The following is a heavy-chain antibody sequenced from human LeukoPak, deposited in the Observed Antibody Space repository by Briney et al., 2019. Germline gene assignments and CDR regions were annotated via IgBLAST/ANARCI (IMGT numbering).Heavy chain of an antibody. V-gene: IGHV3-23*01. Sequence: PGGSLRLSCAASGFTFSSYAMSWVRQAPGKGLEWVSAISGSGGSTYYADSVKGRFTISRDNSKNTLYPQMNSLRAEDTAVYYCAKDWEQWLVQGFDYWGQGTLVTVSS. J-gene: IGHJ4*02. CDR1: GFTFSSYA. D-gene: IGHD6-19*01. CDR3: AKDWEQWLVQGFDY. CDR2: ISGSGGST.